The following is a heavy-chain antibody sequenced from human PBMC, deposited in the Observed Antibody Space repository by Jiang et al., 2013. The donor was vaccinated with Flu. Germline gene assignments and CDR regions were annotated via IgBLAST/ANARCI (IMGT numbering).Heavy chain of an antibody. J-gene: IGHJ6*02. Sequence: GAEVKKPGESLRISCKGSGYSFTSYWISWVRQMPGKGLEWMGRIDPSDSYTNYSPSFQGHVTISADKSISTAYLQWSSLKASDTAMYYCARFYCSSTSCYQFYYYYGMDVWGQGTTVTVSS. V-gene: IGHV5-10-1*01. CDR3: ARFYCSSTSCYQFYYYYGMDV. D-gene: IGHD2-2*01. CDR2: IDPSDSYT. CDR1: GYSFTSYW.